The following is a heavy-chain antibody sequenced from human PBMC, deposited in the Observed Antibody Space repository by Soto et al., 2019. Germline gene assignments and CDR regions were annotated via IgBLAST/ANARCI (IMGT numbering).Heavy chain of an antibody. CDR2: IYNSGNT. J-gene: IGHJ4*02. CDR1: GDSLSSSLYF. Sequence: QLQLQESGPGLVKPSETLSLTCTVSGDSLSSSLYFWGWIRQPPGKGLEWIGNIYNSGNTYYNPSLKSRVTISVDPSKNQCSLKMNSVSAADTAVYYCARHRAAARPFSFFDSWGQGSLVTVSS. V-gene: IGHV4-39*01. D-gene: IGHD6-6*01. CDR3: ARHRAAARPFSFFDS.